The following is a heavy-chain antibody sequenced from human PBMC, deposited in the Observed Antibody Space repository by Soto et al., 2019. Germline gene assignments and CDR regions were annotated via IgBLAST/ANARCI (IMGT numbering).Heavy chain of an antibody. J-gene: IGHJ5*02. CDR2: INPNSGGT. D-gene: IGHD2-21*02. CDR3: ARDRSGGLEVTRETWFDP. CDR1: GYTFTGYY. Sequence: GASVKVSCKASGYTFTGYYMHWVRQAPGQGLEWMGWINPNSGGTNYAQKFQGWVTMTRDTSISTAYMELSRLRSDDTAVYYCARDRSGGLEVTRETWFDPWGQGTLVTVSS. V-gene: IGHV1-2*04.